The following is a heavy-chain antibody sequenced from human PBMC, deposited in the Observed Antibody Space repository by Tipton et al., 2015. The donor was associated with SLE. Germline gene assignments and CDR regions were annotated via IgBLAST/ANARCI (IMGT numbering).Heavy chain of an antibody. V-gene: IGHV4-34*01. Sequence: LRLSCAVYDGPLTDYWWTWIRQPPGKGLEWIGEVNHSGRNNYNPSLKTRVTISVDASKTQFSLRLTSVTAADTAVYYCGRAIGVHYFHVWGQGTLVTVSS. CDR2: VNHSGRN. CDR3: GRAIGVHYFHV. D-gene: IGHD2-21*01. CDR1: DGPLTDYW. J-gene: IGHJ4*02.